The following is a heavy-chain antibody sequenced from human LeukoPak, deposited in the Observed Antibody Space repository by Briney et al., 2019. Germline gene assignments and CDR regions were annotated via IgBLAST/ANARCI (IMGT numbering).Heavy chain of an antibody. CDR3: ARGGIYGSGSYYYYYGMDV. J-gene: IGHJ6*02. Sequence: SVKVSCKASGGTFSSYAISWVRQAPGQGLEWMGGIIPIFGTANYAQKFQGRVTITADESTSTAYMELSSLRSEDTAVYYCARGGIYGSGSYYYYYGMDVWGQGTTVTVSS. V-gene: IGHV1-69*13. CDR1: GGTFSSYA. D-gene: IGHD3-10*01. CDR2: IIPIFGTA.